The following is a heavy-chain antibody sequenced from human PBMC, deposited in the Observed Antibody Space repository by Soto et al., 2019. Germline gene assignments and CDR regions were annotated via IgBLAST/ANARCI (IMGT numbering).Heavy chain of an antibody. CDR1: VFTFSGSA. Sequence: WWSLRLSCSASVFTFSGSAMHWVRQASGKGLEWVGRIRSKANSYATAYAASVKGRFTISRDDSKNTAYLQMNSLKTEDTAVHYCTRQADYGDYTDAFDIWGQGTMVTVSS. D-gene: IGHD4-17*01. CDR3: TRQADYGDYTDAFDI. J-gene: IGHJ3*02. CDR2: IRSKANSYAT. V-gene: IGHV3-73*01.